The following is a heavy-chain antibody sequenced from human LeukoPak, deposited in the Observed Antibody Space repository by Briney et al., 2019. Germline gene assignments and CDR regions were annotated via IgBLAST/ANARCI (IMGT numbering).Heavy chain of an antibody. CDR2: IYPRDSDT. CDR3: ARSQWLILAGRNRGDWFDP. D-gene: IGHD6-19*01. Sequence: GESLKISCKGSGYSFTSYWIGWVRQMPGEGVGWMGIIYPRDSDTRYSPSFQGQVTISADKSISTAYLQWSSLKASDTAMYYCARSQWLILAGRNRGDWFDPWGQGTLVTVSS. CDR1: GYSFTSYW. J-gene: IGHJ5*02. V-gene: IGHV5-51*01.